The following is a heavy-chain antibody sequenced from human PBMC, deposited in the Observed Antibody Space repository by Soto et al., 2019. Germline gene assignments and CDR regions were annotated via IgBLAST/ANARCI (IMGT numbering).Heavy chain of an antibody. D-gene: IGHD6-13*01. CDR3: ARELPPAAGWFDP. Sequence: SATLSLTCTVSGGSISSYYWSWIRQPPGKGLEWIGYIYYSGSTNYNPSLKSRVTISVDTSKNQFSLKLSSVTAADTAVYYCARELPPAAGWFDPWGQGTLVTVSS. J-gene: IGHJ5*02. CDR1: GGSISSYY. V-gene: IGHV4-59*01. CDR2: IYYSGST.